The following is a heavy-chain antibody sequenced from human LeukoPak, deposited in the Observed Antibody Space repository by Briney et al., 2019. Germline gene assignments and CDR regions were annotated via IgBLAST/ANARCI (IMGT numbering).Heavy chain of an antibody. Sequence: GGSLRPSCVASGFTFSTYWMSWVRQAPGKGLEWVANIKQDGSEKYYVDSLKGRFTISRDNAKNSLFLQMDSLRAEDTAVYYCARVDYDSSDYYYWYFDLWGRGTLVTVSS. CDR1: GFTFSTYW. CDR3: ARVDYDSSDYYYWYFDL. CDR2: IKQDGSEK. D-gene: IGHD3-22*01. J-gene: IGHJ2*01. V-gene: IGHV3-7*05.